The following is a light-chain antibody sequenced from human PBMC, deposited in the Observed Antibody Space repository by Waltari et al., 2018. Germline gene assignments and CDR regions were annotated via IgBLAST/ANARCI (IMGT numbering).Light chain of an antibody. CDR2: AAS. Sequence: DIQMTQSPSSLSASVGDRVTITCQERQDISSYLNWYQQKAGKAPKLLMSAASNLEAGVPSRFSGDRFGTDFTFTITSLQSEDIATYYCQQYADLPWTFGQGTKVEIK. CDR3: QQYADLPWT. J-gene: IGKJ1*01. CDR1: QDISSY. V-gene: IGKV1-33*01.